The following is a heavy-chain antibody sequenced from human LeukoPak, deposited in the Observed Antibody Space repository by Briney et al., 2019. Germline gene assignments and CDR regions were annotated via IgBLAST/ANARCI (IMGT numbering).Heavy chain of an antibody. Sequence: ASVKVSCKASGYTFTGYHMHWVRQAPGQGLEWMGRINPNSGDTNYAQKFQGRVTMTRDTSISTAYMELSRLRSDDTAVYYCARGIAARPDRSTYDYWGQGTLVTVSS. CDR2: INPNSGDT. CDR3: ARGIAARPDRSTYDY. D-gene: IGHD6-6*01. V-gene: IGHV1-2*06. J-gene: IGHJ4*02. CDR1: GYTFTGYH.